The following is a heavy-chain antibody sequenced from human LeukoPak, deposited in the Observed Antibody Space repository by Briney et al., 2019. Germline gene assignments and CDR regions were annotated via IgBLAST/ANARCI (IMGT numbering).Heavy chain of an antibody. V-gene: IGHV3-74*01. CDR2: INTDGSST. D-gene: IGHD6-13*01. Sequence: QSGGSLRLSCAASGFTFSSYWMHWVRQAPGKGLVWVSRINTDGSSTSYADSVKGRFTISRDNSENTLYLQMNSLRAEDTAMYYCAKMRGDTTSWYDLLKREFDSWGQGTLVTVSS. CDR1: GFTFSSYW. CDR3: AKMRGDTTSWYDLLKREFDS. J-gene: IGHJ4*02.